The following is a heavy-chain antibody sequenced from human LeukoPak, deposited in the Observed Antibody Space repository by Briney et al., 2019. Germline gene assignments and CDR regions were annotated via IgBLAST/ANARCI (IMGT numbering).Heavy chain of an antibody. CDR3: ARGYSGYDPYYFDY. CDR2: ISYDGSNK. CDR1: GFTFSSYG. V-gene: IGHV3-30*03. D-gene: IGHD5-12*01. J-gene: IGHJ4*02. Sequence: GGSLRLSCAASGFTFSSYGMHWVRQAPGKGLEWVAVISYDGSNKYYADSVKGRFTICRDNSKNTLYLQMNSLRAEDTAVYYCARGYSGYDPYYFDYWGQGTLVTVSS.